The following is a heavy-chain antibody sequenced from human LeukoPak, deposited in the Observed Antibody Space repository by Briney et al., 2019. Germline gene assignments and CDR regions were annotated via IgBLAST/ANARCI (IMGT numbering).Heavy chain of an antibody. Sequence: SETLSLTCVVSGGSISRSNWWTWVRQSPGKGLEWIGEIFHSGSTNYNPSLKSRVTISVDKVKNQFSLKLSSVTAADTAVYYCVRATFYYDNSGYRTFDSWGQGTLVTVSS. J-gene: IGHJ4*02. V-gene: IGHV4-4*02. CDR2: IFHSGST. CDR1: GGSISRSNW. D-gene: IGHD3-22*01. CDR3: VRATFYYDNSGYRTFDS.